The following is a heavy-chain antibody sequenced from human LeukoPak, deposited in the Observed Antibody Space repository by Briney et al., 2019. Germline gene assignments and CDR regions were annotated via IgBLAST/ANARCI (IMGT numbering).Heavy chain of an antibody. V-gene: IGHV3-48*03. CDR2: MSSSGTTI. CDR1: GFTFSSYE. Sequence: GGSLRLSCAASGFTFSSYEVIWVRQAPGKGLEWVSYMSSSGTTIHYVDSVKGRFRNSRDNAKNTVYLEMNTLRSEDTAVYYCARSLIPLGMDVWGQGTTVTVSS. J-gene: IGHJ6*02. CDR3: ARSLIPLGMDV. D-gene: IGHD2-21*01.